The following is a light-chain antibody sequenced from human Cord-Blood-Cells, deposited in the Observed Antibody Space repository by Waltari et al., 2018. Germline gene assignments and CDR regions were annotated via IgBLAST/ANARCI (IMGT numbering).Light chain of an antibody. Sequence: QSALTQAPRASGSPGQSVTIACSGPRSDVGGYNYASWYQQHPGKAPKLMIYEVSKRPSGVPDRFSGSKSGNTASLTVSGLQAEDEADYYCSSYAGSNNYVFGTGTKVTVL. V-gene: IGLV2-8*01. CDR1: RSDVGGYNY. CDR3: SSYAGSNNYV. J-gene: IGLJ1*01. CDR2: EVS.